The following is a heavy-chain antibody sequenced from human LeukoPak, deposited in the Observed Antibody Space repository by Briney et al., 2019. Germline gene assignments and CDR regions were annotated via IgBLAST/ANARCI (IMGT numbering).Heavy chain of an antibody. J-gene: IGHJ6*02. CDR2: ISAYNGNT. V-gene: IGHV1-18*01. CDR3: ARDTHDFWSGYSAYGMDV. CDR1: GYTFTSYG. D-gene: IGHD3-3*01. Sequence: ASVKVSCKASGYTFTSYGISWVRQAPGQGLEWMGWISAYNGNTNYAQKLQGRVTMTTDTSTSAAYMELRSLRSDDTAVYYCARDTHDFWSGYSAYGMDVWGQGTTVTVSS.